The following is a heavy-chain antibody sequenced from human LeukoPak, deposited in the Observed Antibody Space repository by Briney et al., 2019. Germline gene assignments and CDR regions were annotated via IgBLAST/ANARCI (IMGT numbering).Heavy chain of an antibody. CDR1: GFTFSSYT. Sequence: GGSLRLSCAASGFTFSSYTMNWVRQAPGKGLEWVSAISGSGVGTYYADSVKGRFTISRDNSWNTLYLQMSSLRAEDTAVYYCAKDQVISWSEASDIWGQGTMVTVSS. D-gene: IGHD2-21*01. CDR3: AKDQVISWSEASDI. CDR2: ISGSGVGT. V-gene: IGHV3-23*01. J-gene: IGHJ3*02.